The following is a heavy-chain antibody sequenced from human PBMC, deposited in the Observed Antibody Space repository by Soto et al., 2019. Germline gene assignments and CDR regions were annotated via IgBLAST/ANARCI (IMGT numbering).Heavy chain of an antibody. V-gene: IGHV1-18*01. CDR3: ARSWVTGKGGMDV. CDR1: GYTFTSYG. Sequence: QVQLVQSGAEVKKPGASVKVSCKASGYTFTSYGFSWVRRAPGQGLEWMGWINGYTGNTHYAQKFQGRVTMTTDTSTSTDYMELWTLISDDTAVYYCARSWVTGKGGMDVWGQGTTVTVSS. D-gene: IGHD3-16*01. J-gene: IGHJ6*02. CDR2: INGYTGNT.